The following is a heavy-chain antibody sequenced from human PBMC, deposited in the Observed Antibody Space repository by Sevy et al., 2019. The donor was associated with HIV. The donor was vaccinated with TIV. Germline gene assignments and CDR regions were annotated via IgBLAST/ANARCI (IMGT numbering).Heavy chain of an antibody. CDR2: IYYSGST. CDR3: ARDRKYGDYYYYGMDV. D-gene: IGHD2-8*01. V-gene: IGHV4-59*01. J-gene: IGHJ6*02. CDR1: GGSISSYY. Sequence: SETLSLTCTVSGGSISSYYWSWIRQPPGKGLEWIGDIYYSGSTNYNPSLKSRVTISVDTSKNQFSLKLSSVTAADTAVYYCARDRKYGDYYYYGMDVWGQGTTVTVSS.